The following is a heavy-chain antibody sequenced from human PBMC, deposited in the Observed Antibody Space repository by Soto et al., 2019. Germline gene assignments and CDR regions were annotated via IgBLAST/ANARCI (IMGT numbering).Heavy chain of an antibody. Sequence: SQTLSLTCAISGDSVSSNSAAWNWIRQSPSRGLVWLGRTYYRSRWYNDYAVSVKSRMTVNPDTSRSQFSLQLNSVTPEHTAVYYCARGSFGVAGANFDSWCQGTMVTVYS. J-gene: IGHJ4*02. CDR3: ARGSFGVAGANFDS. CDR2: TYYRSRWYN. CDR1: GDSVSSNSAA. D-gene: IGHD6-19*01. V-gene: IGHV6-1*01.